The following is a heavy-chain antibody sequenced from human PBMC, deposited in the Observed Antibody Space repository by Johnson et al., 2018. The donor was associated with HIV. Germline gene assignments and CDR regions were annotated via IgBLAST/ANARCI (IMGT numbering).Heavy chain of an antibody. V-gene: IGHV3-43D*03. CDR1: RFTFDDYG. D-gene: IGHD2-21*01. CDR3: AKEILGDTVVVSAFDI. J-gene: IGHJ3*02. Sequence: EVQLVESGGGVVRPGGSLRLSCAASRFTFDDYGMSWVRQAPGKGLEWVSLISWDGGSTYYADSVKGRFTISSDNSKNSLYLQMNSLRAEDTALYYGAKEILGDTVVVSAFDIWGQGTMVTVSS. CDR2: ISWDGGST.